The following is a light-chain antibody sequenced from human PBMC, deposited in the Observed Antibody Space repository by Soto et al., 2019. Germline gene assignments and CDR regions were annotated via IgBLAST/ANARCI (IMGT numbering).Light chain of an antibody. CDR3: QQYGISPT. Sequence: EIVLTQSPGTLSLSPGERATLSCRSSHSVSSNYLAWYQQKPGQAPRLLIYDVSSRATGIPDRFSGSGTGTDFTLTISRLEVVDFAVYYCQQYGISPTFGQGTKVEIK. V-gene: IGKV3-20*01. CDR1: HSVSSNY. CDR2: DVS. J-gene: IGKJ1*01.